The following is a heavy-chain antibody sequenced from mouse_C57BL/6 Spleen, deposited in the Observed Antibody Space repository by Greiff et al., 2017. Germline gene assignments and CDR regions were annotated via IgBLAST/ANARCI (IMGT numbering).Heavy chain of an antibody. D-gene: IGHD2-4*01. J-gene: IGHJ3*01. Sequence: EVKLMESGEGLVKPGGSLKLSCAASGFTFSSYAMSWVRQTPEKRLEWVAYISSGGDYIYYADTVKGRFTISRDNARNTLYLQMSSLKSEDTAMYYCTIYDYDDGFAYWGQGTLVTVSA. CDR3: TIYDYDDGFAY. V-gene: IGHV5-9-1*02. CDR2: ISSGGDYI. CDR1: GFTFSSYA.